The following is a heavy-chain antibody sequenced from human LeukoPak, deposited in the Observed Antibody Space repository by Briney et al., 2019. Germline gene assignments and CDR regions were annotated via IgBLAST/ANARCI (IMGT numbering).Heavy chain of an antibody. J-gene: IGHJ4*02. V-gene: IGHV3-53*01. D-gene: IGHD7-27*01. CDR2: IYSGGST. CDR3: ARVGRNWGSGEFDY. Sequence: PGGSLRLSCAASGITFSNAWMSWVRQAPGKGLEWVSVIYSGGSTYYADSVKGRFTISRDNSKNTLYLQMNSLRAEDTAVYYCARVGRNWGSGEFDYWGQGTLVTVSS. CDR1: GITFSNAW.